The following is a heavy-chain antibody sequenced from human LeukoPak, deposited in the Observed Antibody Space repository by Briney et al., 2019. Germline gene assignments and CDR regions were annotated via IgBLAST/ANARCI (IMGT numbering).Heavy chain of an antibody. V-gene: IGHV1-18*01. CDR1: GYTFSSYA. CDR3: ARVRTMIVVAIDY. CDR2: ISPYNGNT. D-gene: IGHD3-22*01. Sequence: ASVKVSCTASGYTFSSYAISWVRQAPGQGLEWMGWISPYNGNTNSAQKFQGRVTMTTDTSTSAAYMELRSLRSDDTAMYYCARVRTMIVVAIDYWGQGTLVTVSS. J-gene: IGHJ4*02.